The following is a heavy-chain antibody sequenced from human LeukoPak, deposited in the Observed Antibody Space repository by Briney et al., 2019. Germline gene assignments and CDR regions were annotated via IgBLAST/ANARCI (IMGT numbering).Heavy chain of an antibody. J-gene: IGHJ3*02. Sequence: GASVKVSCKASGYTFTSYAMHWVRQAPGQRLEWMGWINAGNGNTKYSQKFQGRVTITRDTSASTAYMELSSLRSEDTAVYYCASAVLIAAVVGDAFDIWGQGTMVTVSS. D-gene: IGHD6-13*01. CDR2: INAGNGNT. CDR3: ASAVLIAAVVGDAFDI. V-gene: IGHV1-3*01. CDR1: GYTFTSYA.